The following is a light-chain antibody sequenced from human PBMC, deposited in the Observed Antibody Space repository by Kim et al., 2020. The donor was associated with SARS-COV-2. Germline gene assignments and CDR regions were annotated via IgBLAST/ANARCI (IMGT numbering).Light chain of an antibody. CDR1: SSDVGGYTY. J-gene: IGLJ3*02. V-gene: IGLV2-8*01. Sequence: GQSVTISCTGTSSDVGGYTYVSWYQQYPGKAPRLMIYEVSKRPSGVPDRFSGSKSDNTASLTVSGLQAEDEAYYYCFSYAGSNNWVFGGGTQLTVL. CDR2: EVS. CDR3: FSYAGSNNWV.